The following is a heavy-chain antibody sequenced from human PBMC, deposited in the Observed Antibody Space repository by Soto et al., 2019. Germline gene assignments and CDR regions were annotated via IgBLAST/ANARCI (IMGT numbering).Heavy chain of an antibody. CDR2: IYHSGST. Sequence: SETLSLTCAVSGGSISSSNWWSWVRQPPGKGLEWIGEIYHSGSTNYNPSLKSRVTISVDKSKNQFSLKLSSVTAADTAVYYCARASYSSSIYLLDYWGQGTLVTVSS. J-gene: IGHJ4*02. D-gene: IGHD6-13*01. CDR3: ARASYSSSIYLLDY. CDR1: GGSISSSNW. V-gene: IGHV4-4*02.